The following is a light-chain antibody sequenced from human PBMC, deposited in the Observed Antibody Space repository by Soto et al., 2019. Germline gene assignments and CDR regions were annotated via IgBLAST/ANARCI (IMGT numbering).Light chain of an antibody. J-gene: IGLJ2*01. Sequence: QSALTQPRSVSGSPGQSVTISCTGSSSDVGGYSHVSWFQQHPGKAPKLMIYDVTKRPSGVPDRFSGSKSGNTASLTISGLHAEDESDYYCCSFAGTYTIFGGGTKLTVL. CDR3: CSFAGTYTI. V-gene: IGLV2-11*01. CDR1: SSDVGGYSH. CDR2: DVT.